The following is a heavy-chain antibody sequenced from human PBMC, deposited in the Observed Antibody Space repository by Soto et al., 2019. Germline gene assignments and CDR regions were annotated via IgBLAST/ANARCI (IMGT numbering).Heavy chain of an antibody. Sequence: PGGSLRLSCAASGLTFSDYYMSWIRQAPGKGLEWVSYISSSSSYTNYADSVKGRFTISRDNAKNSLYLQMNSLRAEDTAVYYCAREEAQGRDYDYVWGSYRYTEHGTDVWGQGLQVTVSS. CDR3: AREEAQGRDYDYVWGSYRYTEHGTDV. CDR2: ISSSSSYT. V-gene: IGHV3-11*06. D-gene: IGHD3-16*02. J-gene: IGHJ6*02. CDR1: GLTFSDYY.